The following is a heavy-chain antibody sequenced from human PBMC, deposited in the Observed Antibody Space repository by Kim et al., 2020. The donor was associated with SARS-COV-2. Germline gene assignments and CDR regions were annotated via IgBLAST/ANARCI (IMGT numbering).Heavy chain of an antibody. D-gene: IGHD6-19*01. J-gene: IGHJ4*02. CDR2: IYNNGNT. CDR1: GDSVSNVRYF. V-gene: IGHV4-61*01. Sequence: SETLSLTCSVSGDSVSNVRYFWSWIRQPPGKGLEWIGYIYNNGNTNYNPSLRGRVAISVDTAKNLFSLELKSVTAADTAVYFCARDQSVGYSSGWLYFWGQGALVTVSS. CDR3: ARDQSVGYSSGWLYF.